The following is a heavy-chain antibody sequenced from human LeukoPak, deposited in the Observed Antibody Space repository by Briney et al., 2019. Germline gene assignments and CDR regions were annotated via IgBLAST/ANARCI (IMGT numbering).Heavy chain of an antibody. D-gene: IGHD6-19*01. V-gene: IGHV3-23*01. CDR3: ARDPPGIRVPGV. J-gene: IGHJ4*02. CDR1: GFTFSSYA. Sequence: GGSLRLSCAASGFTFSSYAMSRVRQAPGKGLEWVSAISGSGGSTYYADSVKGRFTISRDNSKNTLYLQMNSLRAEDTAVYYCARDPPGIRVPGVWGQGTLVTVSS. CDR2: ISGSGGST.